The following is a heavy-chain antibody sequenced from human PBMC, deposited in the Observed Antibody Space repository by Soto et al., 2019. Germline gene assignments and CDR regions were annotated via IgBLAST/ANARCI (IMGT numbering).Heavy chain of an antibody. CDR2: ISPHNGNT. Sequence: QIQLVQSGAEVKKPGASVKVSCKASGYTFISYGINWVRQAPGQGLEWMGWISPHNGNTIYAQKFQGRVTMTTDTSTSTAYMELRSLRSDDTALYYCGRYCSTAFCLRGVEVWGQGTPVTVSS. D-gene: IGHD2-2*01. V-gene: IGHV1-18*01. CDR1: GYTFISYG. CDR3: GRYCSTAFCLRGVEV. J-gene: IGHJ6*02.